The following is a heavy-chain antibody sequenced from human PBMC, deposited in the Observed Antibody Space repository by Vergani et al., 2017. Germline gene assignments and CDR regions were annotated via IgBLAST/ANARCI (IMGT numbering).Heavy chain of an antibody. Sequence: QVQLQESGPGLLKPSETLSLTCTVSGYSISSGYYWGWIRQPPGKGLEWIGSISHSGYTFYSPSLKSRVSMSVDTSKNQFSLKLSSVTAADTAVYYCARDSAGYCSGGSCRRGGMDVWGQGTTVTVSS. V-gene: IGHV4-38-2*02. CDR1: GYSISSGYY. D-gene: IGHD2-15*01. J-gene: IGHJ6*02. CDR3: ARDSAGYCSGGSCRRGGMDV. CDR2: ISHSGYT.